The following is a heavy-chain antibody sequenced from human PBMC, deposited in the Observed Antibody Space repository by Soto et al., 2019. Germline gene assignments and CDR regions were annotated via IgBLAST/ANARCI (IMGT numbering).Heavy chain of an antibody. CDR3: ARGYSRQPREY. CDR1: GYSFTSYY. D-gene: IGHD5-12*01. J-gene: IGHJ4*02. Sequence: QVQLVQSGAEVKKPGASVKVSCKASGYSFTSYYLHWVRQAPGQGLEWMGVLNPVGGGATYAQKFQGXXTXTXXTSTPTVYMELSSLRSEDTAMYYCARGYSRQPREYWGQGTLVTVSS. V-gene: IGHV1-46*01. CDR2: LNPVGGGA.